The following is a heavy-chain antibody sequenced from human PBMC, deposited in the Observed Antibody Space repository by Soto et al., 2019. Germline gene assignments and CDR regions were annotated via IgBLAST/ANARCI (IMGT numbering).Heavy chain of an antibody. Sequence: EVQLVESEGGLVQPGGSLRLSCEASGFIFTTSDMSWVRQAPGKGLEWISSITITGDTTHYADSVKGRFTISRDNSRNTVYLQMNSPRADDTAVVFCAKGGGGDHGYWGQGTLVAVSS. CDR2: ITITGDTT. CDR1: GFIFTTSD. CDR3: AKGGGGDHGY. J-gene: IGHJ4*02. D-gene: IGHD2-21*02. V-gene: IGHV3-23*04.